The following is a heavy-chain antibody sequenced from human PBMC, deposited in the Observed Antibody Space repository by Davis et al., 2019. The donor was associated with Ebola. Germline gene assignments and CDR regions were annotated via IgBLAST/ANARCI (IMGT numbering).Heavy chain of an antibody. J-gene: IGHJ3*02. D-gene: IGHD3-16*01. CDR1: GGSISSGDFY. Sequence: PSETLSLTCSVSGGSISSGDFYWTWIRQTPGRGLEWIGYIHYSGSTYYNPSLESRLYISMDTSENRFSLNLRSVTAADTAMYYCVREWSPPVDVGETANETFEIWGQGTLVVISS. V-gene: IGHV4-30-4*08. CDR3: VREWSPPVDVGETANETFEI. CDR2: IHYSGST.